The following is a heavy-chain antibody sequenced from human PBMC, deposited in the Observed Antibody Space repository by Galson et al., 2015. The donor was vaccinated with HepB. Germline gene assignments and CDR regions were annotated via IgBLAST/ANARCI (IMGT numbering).Heavy chain of an antibody. CDR2: ISGNSNYM. CDR3: ARNEFDSGSFGY. CDR1: GFTFSSAG. D-gene: IGHD3-10*01. Sequence: SLRLSCAASGFTFSSAGMNWVRQAPGKGLEWVSSISGNSNYMYYGESLKGRFSISRDNAKNSLYLQMNNLTVEDTAVYYCARNEFDSGSFGYWGQGTLVTVSS. V-gene: IGHV3-21*01. J-gene: IGHJ4*02.